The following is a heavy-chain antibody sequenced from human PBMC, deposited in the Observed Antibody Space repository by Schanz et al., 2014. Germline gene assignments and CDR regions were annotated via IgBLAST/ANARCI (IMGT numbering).Heavy chain of an antibody. CDR3: ARDRRRYCSTASCLHDNWFGP. CDR2: ISAYTNNT. V-gene: IGHV1-18*01. D-gene: IGHD2-2*01. J-gene: IGHJ5*02. CDR1: RYTFNTYG. Sequence: GPEVKEPGASVKVSCEASRYTFNTYGLNWVRQAPGQGLEWMGWISAYTNNTNYAQKVQGRVTMTTDTSTGTAYMELRSLRSDDTAVYYCARDRRRYCSTASCLHDNWFGPWGQGTLVIVSS.